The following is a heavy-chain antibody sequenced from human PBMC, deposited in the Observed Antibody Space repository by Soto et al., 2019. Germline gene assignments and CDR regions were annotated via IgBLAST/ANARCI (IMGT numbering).Heavy chain of an antibody. V-gene: IGHV3-7*01. Sequence: EVQLVDSGGDLVQPGGSLRLSCAASGFTFSHYWMTWVRQAPGEGLEWVANINQDGSVKTYLDSMKGRLTISRDNAQDSVYLQMDSLRVEDTAVYYCGEDHGYGALALWGEGTVVTVSA. CDR1: GFTFSHYW. J-gene: IGHJ4*02. CDR3: GEDHGYGALAL. CDR2: INQDGSVK. D-gene: IGHD5-12*01.